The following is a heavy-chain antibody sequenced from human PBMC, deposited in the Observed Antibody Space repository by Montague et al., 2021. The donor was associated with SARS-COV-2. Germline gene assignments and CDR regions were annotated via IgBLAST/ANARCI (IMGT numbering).Heavy chain of an antibody. D-gene: IGHD3-9*01. J-gene: IGHJ4*02. CDR1: GFSLSTSGMC. CDR3: ARIRDYDILTGSYSGFDY. Sequence: PELVKPTQTLTLTCTFSGFSLSTSGMCVSWIRQPPGKALEWLALXDWDDDKCYSTSLKTRLTISKDTSKNQVVLTMTNMDPVDTATYYCARIRDYDILTGSYSGFDYWGQGTLVTVSS. V-gene: IGHV2-70*01. CDR2: XDWDDDK.